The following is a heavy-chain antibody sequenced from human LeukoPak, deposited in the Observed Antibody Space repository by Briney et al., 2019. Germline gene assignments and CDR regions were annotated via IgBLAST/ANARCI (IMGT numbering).Heavy chain of an antibody. D-gene: IGHD4-17*01. CDR2: MSDSGAVT. V-gene: IGHV3-23*01. CDR1: GFTFSSYP. Sequence: GGSLRLSCEASGFTFSSYPMTWVRQAPGRGLEWLSIMSDSGAVTFYADSVKGRFTISRDNSKNTLYLQMNSLRAEDTAFYYCARGAPTGTRHFDYWGQGTLVAVSS. J-gene: IGHJ4*02. CDR3: ARGAPTGTRHFDY.